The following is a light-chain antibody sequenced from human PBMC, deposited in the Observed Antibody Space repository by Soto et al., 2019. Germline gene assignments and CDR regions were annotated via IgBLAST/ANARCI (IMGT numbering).Light chain of an antibody. J-gene: IGKJ1*01. V-gene: IGKV2-28*01. Sequence: IVMTPSPLSLSVTPGEAASISCMSSARLLHKNGYNYVDWYMQKPGQSPQLLIYLGSNRASGVPDRFSGSGSDTYFTLEISRVEADDVGVYYCMQPLENFRTFGQGTKVDIK. CDR2: LGS. CDR1: ARLLHKNGYNY. CDR3: MQPLENFRT.